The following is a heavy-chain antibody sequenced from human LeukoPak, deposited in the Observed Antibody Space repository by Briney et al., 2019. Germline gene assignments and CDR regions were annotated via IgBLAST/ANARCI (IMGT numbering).Heavy chain of an antibody. CDR3: ARLTGAASGTYYFDF. CDR2: ISWNSRII. D-gene: IGHD1-26*01. CDR1: GFIFDDYA. V-gene: IGHV3-9*01. Sequence: PGGSLRLSCVASGFIFDDYAMYWVRQAPGKGLEWVSGISWNSRIIDYADSVKGRFTISRDNAKTSLFPQMNSLTTDDTAFYYCARLTGAASGTYYFDFWGQGTLVTVSS. J-gene: IGHJ4*02.